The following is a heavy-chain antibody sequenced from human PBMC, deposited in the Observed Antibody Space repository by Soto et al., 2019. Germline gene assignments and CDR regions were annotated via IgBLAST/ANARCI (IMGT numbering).Heavy chain of an antibody. CDR1: GFTFSSYS. CDR2: ISSSSSYI. Sequence: GGSRRLSSAASGFTFSSYSINWVRQAPGKGLEWVSSISSSSSYIYYADAVKGRFTISRDNAKNSLYLQMNSLRAEDTAVYYCVREVDYDFWSGYYTRAFDYWGQGTLVTVSS. D-gene: IGHD3-3*01. J-gene: IGHJ4*02. CDR3: VREVDYDFWSGYYTRAFDY. V-gene: IGHV3-21*01.